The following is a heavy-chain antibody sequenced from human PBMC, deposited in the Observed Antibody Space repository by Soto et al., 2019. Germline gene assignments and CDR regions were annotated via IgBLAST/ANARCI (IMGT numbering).Heavy chain of an antibody. J-gene: IGHJ4*02. V-gene: IGHV4-39*01. CDR2: IYYSGST. Sequence: QLQLQESGPGLVKPSETLSLTCSVSGGSITSSIYYWGWIRQPPGKGLEWIGSIYYSGSTYYNASLKSRVTISVDTSKNQFSLKLSSVTAADTAVYYCARHYAMTTGTVNFNYWGQGTLVTVSS. CDR1: GGSITSSIYY. CDR3: ARHYAMTTGTVNFNY. D-gene: IGHD4-17*01.